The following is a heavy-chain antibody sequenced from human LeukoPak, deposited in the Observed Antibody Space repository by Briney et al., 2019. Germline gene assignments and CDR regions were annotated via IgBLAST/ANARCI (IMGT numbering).Heavy chain of an antibody. V-gene: IGHV4-31*03. Sequence: SETLSLTCTVSGGSISSGGYYWSWIRQHPGKGLEWIGYIYYSGSTYYNPSLKSRVTMSVDTSKNQFSLKLRSVTPADTDVYYCARDSPYYDILTGPFDIWGQGTMVTVSS. D-gene: IGHD3-9*01. CDR1: GGSISSGGYY. CDR3: ARDSPYYDILTGPFDI. CDR2: IYYSGST. J-gene: IGHJ3*02.